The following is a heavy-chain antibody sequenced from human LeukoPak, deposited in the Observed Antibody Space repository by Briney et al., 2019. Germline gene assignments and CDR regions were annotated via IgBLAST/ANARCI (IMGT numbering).Heavy chain of an antibody. D-gene: IGHD4-23*01. V-gene: IGHV3-53*01. CDR3: ARDNYGGNLDC. CDR1: GFTFTSYV. J-gene: IGHJ4*02. Sequence: GGSLRLSCAASGFTFTSYVMSWVRQAPGKGLEWVSVIYIGGSTYYADSVKGRFTISRDNSENTLYLQMNSLRAEDTAVYYCARDNYGGNLDCWGQGTLVTVSS. CDR2: IYIGGST.